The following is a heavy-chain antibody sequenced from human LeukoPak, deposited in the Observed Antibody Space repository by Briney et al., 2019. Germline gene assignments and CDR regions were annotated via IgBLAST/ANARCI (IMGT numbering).Heavy chain of an antibody. J-gene: IGHJ4*02. CDR2: IIPIQAKA. D-gene: IGHD2-2*01. CDR1: GDTFSNYG. Sequence: SVKVSCKASGDTFSNYGIPWVRQASGQGLEWMGRIIPIQAKANYTQKFQGRRTNTTDKSTNTAYMELSSLTSEDTAMYFCARAGQNAGAGAFWGQGTLVTVSS. V-gene: IGHV1-69*04. CDR3: ARAGQNAGAGAF.